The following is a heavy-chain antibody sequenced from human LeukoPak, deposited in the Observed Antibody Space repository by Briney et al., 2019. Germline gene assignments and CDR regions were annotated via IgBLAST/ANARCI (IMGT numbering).Heavy chain of an antibody. J-gene: IGHJ4*02. Sequence: ASVKVSCKASGYIFTGYYMHWVRQAPGQGLEWMGWINPNSGDTNYAQKFQGRVTMTRDTSISTAYMELSRLRSDDTTVYYCARVPLSIVATIWGQGTLVTVSS. CDR2: INPNSGDT. CDR1: GYIFTGYY. D-gene: IGHD5-12*01. V-gene: IGHV1-2*02. CDR3: ARVPLSIVATI.